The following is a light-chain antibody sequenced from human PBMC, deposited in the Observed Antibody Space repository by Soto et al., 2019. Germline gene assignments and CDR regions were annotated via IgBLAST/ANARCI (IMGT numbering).Light chain of an antibody. CDR3: LQDNSYPLT. CDR2: AAS. CDR1: QAIKND. Sequence: AIQMTQSPSSLSASVGDRVTITCRASQAIKNDLAWYQQKPGKAPNLLIYAASTLHSGVPSRFSGSGSGTDFTLTISSLQPEDFAAYYCLQDNSYPLTFGGGTKVEIK. V-gene: IGKV1-6*01. J-gene: IGKJ4*01.